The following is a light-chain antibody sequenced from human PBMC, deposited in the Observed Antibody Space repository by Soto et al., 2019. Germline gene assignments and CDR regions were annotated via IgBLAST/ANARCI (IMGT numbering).Light chain of an antibody. Sequence: SVLTQPPSVSGTPGQRVTISCSGSSSNIGSNTVNWYQQLPGTAPKLLIYTNNQRPSGVPDRFSGSKSGTSASLAISGLQSEDEADYYCAAWDDSLNGYVFGTGTKVTV. V-gene: IGLV1-44*01. J-gene: IGLJ1*01. CDR3: AAWDDSLNGYV. CDR1: SSNIGSNT. CDR2: TNN.